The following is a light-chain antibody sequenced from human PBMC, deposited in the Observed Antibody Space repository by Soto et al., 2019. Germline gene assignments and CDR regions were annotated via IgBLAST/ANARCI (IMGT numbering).Light chain of an antibody. CDR3: CSYAGSSTL. J-gene: IGLJ3*02. Sequence: QSALTQPASVSGSPGQSITISCTGTSSDVGSYNLVSWYQQHPGKAPKLMIYEGSKRPSGVSNRFSGSKSGNTASLTISGPQAEEEADYYCCSYAGSSTLFGGGTKLTVL. CDR1: SSDVGSYNL. CDR2: EGS. V-gene: IGLV2-23*01.